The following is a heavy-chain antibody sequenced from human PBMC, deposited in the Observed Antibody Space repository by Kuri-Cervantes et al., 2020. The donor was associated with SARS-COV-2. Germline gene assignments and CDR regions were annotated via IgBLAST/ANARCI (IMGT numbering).Heavy chain of an antibody. CDR2: INHTGST. D-gene: IGHD4-23*01. V-gene: IGHV4-34*01. Sequence: GSLRLSCAVYGGSFNNYYWNWIRQPPGKGLEWIGEINHTGSTNYNPSPKSRVTISVDTSKNQFSLKLSSVTAADTAVYYCARDLGGSNYGGGDYWGQGTLVTVSS. CDR3: ARDLGGSNYGGGDY. J-gene: IGHJ4*02. CDR1: GGSFNNYY.